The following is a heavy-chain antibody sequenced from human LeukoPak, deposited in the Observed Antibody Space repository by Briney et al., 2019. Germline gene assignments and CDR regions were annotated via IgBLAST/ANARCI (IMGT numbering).Heavy chain of an antibody. Sequence: SETLSLTCIVSGGSISGYYWSWIRQPPGKGLEWIGYIYYSGGTNYNPSLKSRVAISVDTSKNQFSLRLSSVTAADTAVYYCARINYYDSSGYFYDDYWGQGTLVTVSS. CDR3: ARINYYDSSGYFYDDY. D-gene: IGHD3-22*01. CDR1: GGSISGYY. J-gene: IGHJ4*02. CDR2: IYYSGGT. V-gene: IGHV4-59*01.